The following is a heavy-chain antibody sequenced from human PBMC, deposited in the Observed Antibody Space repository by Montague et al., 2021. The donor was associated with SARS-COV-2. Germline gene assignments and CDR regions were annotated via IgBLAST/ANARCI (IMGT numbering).Heavy chain of an antibody. D-gene: IGHD5-18*01. CDR2: ISTGGTLT. J-gene: IGHJ2*01. Sequence: SLRLSCAASGFAFTSSEINWVRQAPGKGLEWVSYISTGGTLTSYMDSVKGRFTISRDNAKKSLYLQMDSLRAEDTAVYFCAREAVGYSNGYPYWYFDLWGRCTLVTVSS. CDR3: AREAVGYSNGYPYWYFDL. CDR1: GFAFTSSE. V-gene: IGHV3-48*03.